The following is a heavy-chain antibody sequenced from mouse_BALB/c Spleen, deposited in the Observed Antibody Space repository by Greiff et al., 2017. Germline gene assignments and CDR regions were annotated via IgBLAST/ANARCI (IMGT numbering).Heavy chain of an antibody. Sequence: LQQPGSELVRPGASVKLSCKASGYTFTSYWMHWVKQRPGQGLEWNGNIYPGSGSTNYDEKFKSKATLTVDTSSSTAYMQLSSLTSEDSAVYYCGSYAMDYWGQGTSVTVSS. J-gene: IGHJ4*01. CDR3: GSYAMDY. CDR2: IYPGSGST. CDR1: GYTFTSYW. V-gene: IGHV1S22*01.